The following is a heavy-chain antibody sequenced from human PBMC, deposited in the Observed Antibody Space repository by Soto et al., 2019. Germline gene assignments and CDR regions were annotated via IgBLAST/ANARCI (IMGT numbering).Heavy chain of an antibody. CDR2: ISHDGTKK. D-gene: IGHD3-9*01. CDR1: GFNFNYYG. V-gene: IGHV3-30*18. J-gene: IGHJ6*02. Sequence: GGSLRLSCAASGFNFNYYGIHWVRQAPGKGLEWVAVISHDGTKKNYIDSVKGRFTISRDNSKNMLYLLMNSLRAEDTAVYYCAKVFYPYEVATYGMDVWGQGTTVTVSS. CDR3: AKVFYPYEVATYGMDV.